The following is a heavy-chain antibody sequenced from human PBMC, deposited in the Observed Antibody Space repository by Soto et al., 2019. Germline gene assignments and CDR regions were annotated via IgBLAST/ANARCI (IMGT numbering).Heavy chain of an antibody. CDR2: ISYDGSNK. CDR3: AKDDSTYGGNPDGPRYYFDY. D-gene: IGHD4-17*01. Sequence: GGSLDLSCATSGFTFSCYDVYWARQAPGKGLEWVAVISYDGSNKYYADSLKCRFTSSRDNYKNTPYLQMNSLKAEDTAVYYCAKDDSTYGGNPDGPRYYFDYWGQGTLVTVSS. J-gene: IGHJ4*02. CDR1: GFTFSCYD. V-gene: IGHV3-30*18.